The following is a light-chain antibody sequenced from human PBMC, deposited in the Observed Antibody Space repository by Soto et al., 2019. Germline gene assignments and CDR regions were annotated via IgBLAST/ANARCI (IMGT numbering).Light chain of an antibody. Sequence: DIQLTQSPSSVSASVGDRVTITCRASQSISSLLPWYQQKPGKAPKLLIYKASRLESGVPSRFSGSGSGTEFTLTISSLQPDDFAAYCCHQDIMLLTFGGGSKV. CDR3: HQDIMLLT. J-gene: IGKJ4*01. V-gene: IGKV1-5*03. CDR1: QSISSL. CDR2: KAS.